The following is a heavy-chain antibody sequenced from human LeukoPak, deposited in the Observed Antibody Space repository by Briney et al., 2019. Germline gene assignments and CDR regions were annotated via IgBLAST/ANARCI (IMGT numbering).Heavy chain of an antibody. CDR2: IHSSGST. Sequence: PSETLSLTCTVSSGSISSYYWSWIRQPPGKGLEWIGYIHSSGSTNHNPSLKSRVTISVDTSKNQFSLKLSSVTAADTAVYYCARGSDYDHRNFDYWGQGTLVIVFS. V-gene: IGHV4-59*12. CDR3: ARGSDYDHRNFDY. J-gene: IGHJ4*02. CDR1: SGSISSYY. D-gene: IGHD5-12*01.